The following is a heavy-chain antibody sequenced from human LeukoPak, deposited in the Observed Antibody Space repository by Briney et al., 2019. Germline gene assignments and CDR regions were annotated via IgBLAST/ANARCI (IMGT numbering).Heavy chain of an antibody. CDR3: ARNVDSPMARYFDL. Sequence: GGSLRLSCAASGFNFRNYDMQWVRQVIGKGLEWVSGIGTAGDPYYAGSVRGRFTISRDNAKSSFYLQMNSLRAGDTAVYFCARNVDSPMARYFDLWGRGTLVTVSS. V-gene: IGHV3-13*05. CDR1: GFNFRNYD. J-gene: IGHJ2*01. D-gene: IGHD5-18*01. CDR2: IGTAGDP.